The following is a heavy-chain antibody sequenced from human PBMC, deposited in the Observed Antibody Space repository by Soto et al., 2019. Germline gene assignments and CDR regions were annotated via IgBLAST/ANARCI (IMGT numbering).Heavy chain of an antibody. CDR3: ARQSSSSLNYYYYMDV. CDR2: IYYSGST. J-gene: IGHJ6*03. V-gene: IGHV4-59*08. CDR1: GGSISSYY. Sequence: QVQLQESGPGLVKPSETLSLTCTVSGGSISSYYWSWIRQPPGKGLEWIGYIYYSGSTNYNPSLKSRVTISVDTSKNQFSLKLSSVTAADTAVYYCARQSSSSLNYYYYMDVWGKGTTVTVSS. D-gene: IGHD6-6*01.